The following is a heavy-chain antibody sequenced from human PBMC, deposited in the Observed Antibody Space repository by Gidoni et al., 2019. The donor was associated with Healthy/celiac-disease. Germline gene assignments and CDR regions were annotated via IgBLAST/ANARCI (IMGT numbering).Heavy chain of an antibody. D-gene: IGHD3-3*01. CDR2: IYPGDSDT. CDR1: GYSFTSYW. Sequence: EVQLVQSVAEVTKPGESLNFSSKGSGYSFTSYWIGWVRQMHGKCLEWMGIIYPGDSDTRYSPSFQGQVTISADKSISTAYLQWSSLRASDTAMYYCARCYDFWSGYYQNWGQGTLVTVSS. J-gene: IGHJ4*02. V-gene: IGHV5-51*03. CDR3: ARCYDFWSGYYQN.